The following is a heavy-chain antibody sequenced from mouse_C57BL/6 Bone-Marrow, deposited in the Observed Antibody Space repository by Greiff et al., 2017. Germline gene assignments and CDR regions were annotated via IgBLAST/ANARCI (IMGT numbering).Heavy chain of an antibody. CDR3: ARHSNSWFAY. Sequence: VQLKESGGDLVKPGGSLKLSCAASGFTFSSYGMSWVRQTPDKRLEWVATISSGGSSTYYPDSVKGRFTISRDNAKNTLYLQLSSLKSEDTAMYYCARHSNSWFAYWGQGTLVTVSA. D-gene: IGHD2-5*01. V-gene: IGHV5-6*01. CDR2: ISSGGSST. J-gene: IGHJ3*01. CDR1: GFTFSSYG.